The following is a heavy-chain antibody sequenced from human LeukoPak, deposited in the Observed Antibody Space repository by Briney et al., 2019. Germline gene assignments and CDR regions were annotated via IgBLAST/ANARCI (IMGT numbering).Heavy chain of an antibody. CDR1: GGSISSYY. Sequence: SETLSLTCSVSGGSISSYYWSWIRQPPGKGLEWIGYIYYSGSTTYNPSLKSRVSISVDTSKNQFSLKLSSVTAADTAVYYCARGVAGTGLRGAFDYWGQGTLVTVSS. J-gene: IGHJ4*02. CDR2: IYYSGST. D-gene: IGHD1-1*01. V-gene: IGHV4-59*01. CDR3: ARGVAGTGLRGAFDY.